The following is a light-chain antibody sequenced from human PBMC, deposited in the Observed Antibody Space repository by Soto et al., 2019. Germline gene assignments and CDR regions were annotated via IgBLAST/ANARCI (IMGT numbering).Light chain of an antibody. J-gene: IGKJ1*01. CDR2: GPS. CDR3: HQFGSSPQT. V-gene: IGKV3-20*01. CDR1: QSVNSNH. Sequence: EIVLTQSPGTLSLSPGERATLSCRASQSVNSNHIAWYQQKPGQALRLLIYGPSSRATGIPERFSGSGSGTDFTLSISRLEPEDFAVYFCHQFGSSPQTFGHGTKVEIK.